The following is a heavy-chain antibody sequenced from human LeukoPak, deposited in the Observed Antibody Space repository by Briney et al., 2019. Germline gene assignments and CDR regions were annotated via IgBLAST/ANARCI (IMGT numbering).Heavy chain of an antibody. J-gene: IGHJ4*02. D-gene: IGHD3-10*01. CDR2: INWNGGST. CDR3: AKDSKRWKTYYYEAGSYYFDY. V-gene: IGHV3-20*04. CDR1: GFTFDDYG. Sequence: GGSLRLSCAASGFTFDDYGMSWVRQAPGKGLEWVSGINWNGGSTGYADSVKGRFTISRDNSKNTLYLQMNSLRPEDTAVYYCAKDSKRWKTYYYEAGSYYFDYWGQGTRVTVSS.